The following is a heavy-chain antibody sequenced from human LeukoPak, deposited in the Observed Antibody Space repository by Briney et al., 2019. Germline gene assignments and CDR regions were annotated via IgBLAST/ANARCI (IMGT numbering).Heavy chain of an antibody. CDR1: GFTFSSYS. V-gene: IGHV3-21*01. D-gene: IGHD3-10*01. CDR2: ISSSGSYK. J-gene: IGHJ4*02. Sequence: PGGSLRLSCAASGFTFSSYSMNWVRQAPGKGLEWVPSISSSGSYKYYADSLKGRFTISRDNAQNSLYLQMNSLRAEDTAVYFCARIPYGSGNQFDYWGQGTLVSVSS. CDR3: ARIPYGSGNQFDY.